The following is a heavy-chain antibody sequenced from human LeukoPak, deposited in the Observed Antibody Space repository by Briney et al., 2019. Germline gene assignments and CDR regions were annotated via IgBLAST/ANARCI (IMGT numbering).Heavy chain of an antibody. J-gene: IGHJ4*02. CDR3: ARGVNSAIDW. Sequence: PGGSLRLSCEASGFTFRLYNMNWVRQAPGKGLEWVSYSSSSNDMTYYADSVKGRFTISRDNGRNSLFLQMNSLRAEDTAVYYCARGVNSAIDWWGQGTLVTVSS. D-gene: IGHD3-10*01. CDR2: SSSSNDMT. V-gene: IGHV3-48*01. CDR1: GFTFRLYN.